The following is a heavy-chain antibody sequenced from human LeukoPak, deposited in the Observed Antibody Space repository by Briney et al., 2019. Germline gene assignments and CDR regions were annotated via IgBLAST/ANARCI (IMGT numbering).Heavy chain of an antibody. J-gene: IGHJ4*02. CDR1: GFTFNSYW. D-gene: IGHD7-27*01. V-gene: IGHV3-74*01. CDR2: FKTDGSTT. CDR3: ARSTSLGFDY. Sequence: PGGSLRLSCAASGFTFNSYWMHWVRQAPGKGLVWVSLFKTDGSTTRYADSVKGRFTISRDNAKNTLYLQMNSLRAEDTAVFYCARSTSLGFDYWGQGTPVIVSS.